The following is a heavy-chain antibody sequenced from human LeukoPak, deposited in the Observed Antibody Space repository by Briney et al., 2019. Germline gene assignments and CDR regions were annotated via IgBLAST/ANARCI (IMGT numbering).Heavy chain of an antibody. V-gene: IGHV3-33*01. D-gene: IGHD1-26*01. J-gene: IGHJ4*02. Sequence: GGSLRLSCAASGFTFSSCGMHWVRQAPGKGLEWVAVIWYDGSNKYYADSVKGRFTISRDNSKNTLYLQMNSLRAEDTAVYYCARGGVGANYVDYWGQGTLVTVSS. CDR1: GFTFSSCG. CDR3: ARGGVGANYVDY. CDR2: IWYDGSNK.